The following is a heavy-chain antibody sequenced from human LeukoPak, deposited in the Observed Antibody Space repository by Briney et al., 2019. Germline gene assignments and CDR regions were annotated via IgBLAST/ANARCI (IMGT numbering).Heavy chain of an antibody. V-gene: IGHV1-18*01. Sequence: ATVKVSCKASGYTFTSYGISWVRQAPGQGLEWMGWISAYNGNTNYAQKLQGRVTMTTDTSTSTAYMELRSLRSDDTAVYYCARVGPHSSGYYSSFDYWGQGTLVTVSS. D-gene: IGHD3-22*01. CDR2: ISAYNGNT. CDR3: ARVGPHSSGYYSSFDY. CDR1: GYTFTSYG. J-gene: IGHJ4*02.